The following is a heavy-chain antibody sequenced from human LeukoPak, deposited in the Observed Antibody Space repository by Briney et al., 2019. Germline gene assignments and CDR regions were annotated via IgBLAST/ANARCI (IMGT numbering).Heavy chain of an antibody. D-gene: IGHD6-13*01. Sequence: SETLSLTCAVYGGSFSGYYWSWIRQPPGKGLEWIGEINHSGSTNYNPSLKSRVTISVDTSKNQFFLKLSSVTAADTAVYYCARVRSSSSFDYWGQGTLVTVSS. CDR3: ARVRSSSSFDY. CDR1: GGSFSGYY. J-gene: IGHJ4*02. V-gene: IGHV4-34*01. CDR2: INHSGST.